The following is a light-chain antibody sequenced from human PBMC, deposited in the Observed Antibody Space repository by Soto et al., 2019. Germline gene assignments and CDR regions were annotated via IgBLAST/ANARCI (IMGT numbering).Light chain of an antibody. CDR2: DAS. CDR1: QSVSSY. CDR3: QQTSSAPFT. V-gene: IGKV3-11*01. J-gene: IGKJ3*01. Sequence: EIVLTQSPATLSLSPGERATLSCRASQSVSSYLAWYQQKPGQAPRLLIYDASNRATGIPARFSGSGSGTDFTLTISSLEPEDFAVYYCQQTSSAPFTFGPGTTVDIK.